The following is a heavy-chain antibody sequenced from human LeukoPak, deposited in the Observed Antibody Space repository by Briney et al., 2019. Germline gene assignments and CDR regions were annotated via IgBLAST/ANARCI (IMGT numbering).Heavy chain of an antibody. CDR3: ARTTTPHYYGSGSYALGY. CDR2: ISYDGSNK. V-gene: IGHV3-30*03. J-gene: IGHJ4*02. Sequence: GGSLRLSCAASGFTFSGFGMHWVRQGPGKGLEWVAVISYDGSNKYYADSVKGRFTISRDNSKNTLYLQMSSLSAEDTAVYYCARTTTPHYYGSGSYALGYWGQGTLVTVPS. CDR1: GFTFSGFG. D-gene: IGHD3-10*01.